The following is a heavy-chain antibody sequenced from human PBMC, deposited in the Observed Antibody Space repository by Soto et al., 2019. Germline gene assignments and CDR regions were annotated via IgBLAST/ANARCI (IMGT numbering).Heavy chain of an antibody. Sequence: LSLTCTVSGGSISSSSYYWGWIRQPPGKGLGWIGNIYYSVSTYYNPALKGRLTISIDTSNNQISLKLSSVPAADTVVYYCARLPLDVVVVPAAVAWWFDPWGQGTLVTVSS. D-gene: IGHD2-2*03. V-gene: IGHV4-39*01. CDR2: IYYSVST. CDR3: ARLPLDVVVVPAAVAWWFDP. J-gene: IGHJ5*02. CDR1: GGSISSSSYY.